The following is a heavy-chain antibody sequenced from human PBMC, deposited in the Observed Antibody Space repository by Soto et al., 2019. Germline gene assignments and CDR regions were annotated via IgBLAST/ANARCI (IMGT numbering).Heavy chain of an antibody. J-gene: IGHJ6*02. CDR1: GFTFSSYA. D-gene: IGHD3-3*01. V-gene: IGHV3-23*01. Sequence: GGSLRLSCAASGFTFSSYAMSWVRQAPGKGLEWVSAISGSGGSTYYADSVKGRFTISRDNSKNTLYLQMNSLRAEDTAVYYCAKPLDDFWSGYSDYYYDGMDVWGQGTTVTVSS. CDR2: ISGSGGST. CDR3: AKPLDDFWSGYSDYYYDGMDV.